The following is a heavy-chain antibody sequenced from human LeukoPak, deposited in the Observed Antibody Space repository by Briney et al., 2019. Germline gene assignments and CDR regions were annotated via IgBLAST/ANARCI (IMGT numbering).Heavy chain of an antibody. Sequence: SETLSLTCAVSGGSITSPNWWSWVRQPPGKGLEWIGEIYHSGGTNYNPSLKSRVTISVDKSKNQFSLKMSSVTAADTAVYFCARAGQYYDFWSGYTNSNWFDPWGQGTLVTVSS. CDR1: GGSITSPNW. D-gene: IGHD3-3*01. CDR2: IYHSGGT. J-gene: IGHJ5*02. V-gene: IGHV4-4*02. CDR3: ARAGQYYDFWSGYTNSNWFDP.